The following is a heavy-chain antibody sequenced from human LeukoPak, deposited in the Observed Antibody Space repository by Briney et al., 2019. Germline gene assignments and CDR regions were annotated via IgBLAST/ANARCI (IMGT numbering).Heavy chain of an antibody. V-gene: IGHV3-74*01. Sequence: GGSLRLSCVGSGFTFSNYWMHWVRQAPGKGLVWVSRINTDETTTNYADPVKGRFTISRDNAKNTLYLQMNSLRADDTAAYYCARGLSGHKNSLDYWGQGAPVTVSS. CDR3: ARGLSGHKNSLDY. D-gene: IGHD1-14*01. J-gene: IGHJ4*02. CDR1: GFTFSNYW. CDR2: INTDETTT.